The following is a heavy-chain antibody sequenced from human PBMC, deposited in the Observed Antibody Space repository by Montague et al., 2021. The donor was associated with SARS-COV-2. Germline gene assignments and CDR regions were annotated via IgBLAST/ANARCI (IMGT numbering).Heavy chain of an antibody. Sequence: SETLSLTCTVSGGSMSGHYWAWIRQPPGKGLEWLAYIYYSGGINSNASLKSGVSMSVDTSKNQFSLKLTSVTAADTAVYYCARAVSVRRAVNWFDPWGQGTLVTVSS. CDR2: IYYSGGI. V-gene: IGHV4-59*11. CDR1: GGSMSGHY. CDR3: ARAVSVRRAVNWFDP. D-gene: IGHD3-10*01. J-gene: IGHJ5*02.